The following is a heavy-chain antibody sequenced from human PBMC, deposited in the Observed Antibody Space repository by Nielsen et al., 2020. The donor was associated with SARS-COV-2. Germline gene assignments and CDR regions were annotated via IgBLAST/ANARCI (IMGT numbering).Heavy chain of an antibody. J-gene: IGHJ5*02. CDR3: TKGGWLDD. CDR2: ISRSYTYI. D-gene: IGHD3-10*01. CDR1: GFTFSSYS. V-gene: IGHV3-21*04. Sequence: GESLKISCAASGFTFSSYSMNWVRQAPGKGLEWVSSISRSYTYISYADSVKGRFTISRDNPKNSLYLQMNSLRAEDTALYHCTKGGWLDDWGQGTPVTVSS.